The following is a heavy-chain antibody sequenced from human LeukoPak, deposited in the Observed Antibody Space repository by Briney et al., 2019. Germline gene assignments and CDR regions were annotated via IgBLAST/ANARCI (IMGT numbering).Heavy chain of an antibody. V-gene: IGHV1-18*01. CDR1: GYTFTSYG. CDR2: ISAYNGNT. CDR3: ARDFWVGYSSSWYVNWFDP. J-gene: IGHJ5*02. Sequence: GASVKVSCKXSGYTFTSYGISWVRQAPGQGLEWMGWISAYNGNTNYAQKLQGRVTMTTDTSTSTAYMELRSLRSDDTAVYYCARDFWVGYSSSWYVNWFDPWGQGTLVTVSS. D-gene: IGHD6-13*01.